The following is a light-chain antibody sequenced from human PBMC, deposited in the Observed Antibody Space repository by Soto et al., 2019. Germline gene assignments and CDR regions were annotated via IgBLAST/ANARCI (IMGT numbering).Light chain of an antibody. Sequence: QSALTQPASVSGSPGQSITISCTGTSSDVGGYNYVSWYQQHPGKAPKLMIYEVSKRPSGVPDRVSGYKSGNTASLTVSGLQAEDEADYYCNSYAGSNNWVFGGGTKVTVL. J-gene: IGLJ3*02. CDR2: EVS. CDR3: NSYAGSNNWV. V-gene: IGLV2-8*01. CDR1: SSDVGGYNY.